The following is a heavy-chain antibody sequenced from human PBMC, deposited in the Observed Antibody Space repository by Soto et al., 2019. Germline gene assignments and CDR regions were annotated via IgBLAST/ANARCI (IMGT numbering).Heavy chain of an antibody. CDR1: GGTFSSYT. V-gene: IGHV1-69*02. Sequence: QVQLVQSGAEVKKPGSSVKVSCKASGGTFSSYTISWVRQAPGQGLEWMGRIIPILGIANYAQKFQRRVTITADKSTSTAYMELSSLRSEDTAVYYCARIATVTTSDYWGQGTLVTVSS. J-gene: IGHJ4*02. D-gene: IGHD4-17*01. CDR3: ARIATVTTSDY. CDR2: IIPILGIA.